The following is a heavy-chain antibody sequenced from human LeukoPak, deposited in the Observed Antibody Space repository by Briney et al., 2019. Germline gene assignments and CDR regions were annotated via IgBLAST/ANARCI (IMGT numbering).Heavy chain of an antibody. CDR1: GFTFSSYS. Sequence: GGSLRLSCAASGFTFSSYSMNWVRQAPGKGLEWVSSISSSSSYIYYADSVKGRFTISRDNAKDSLYLQMNSLRAEDTAVYYCARDMVGDYVFWGQGTLVTVSS. D-gene: IGHD4-17*01. CDR3: ARDMVGDYVF. J-gene: IGHJ4*02. CDR2: ISSSSSYI. V-gene: IGHV3-21*01.